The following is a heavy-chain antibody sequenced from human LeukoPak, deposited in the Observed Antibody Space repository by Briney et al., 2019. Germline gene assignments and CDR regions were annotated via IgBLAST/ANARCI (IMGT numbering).Heavy chain of an antibody. CDR1: GYTSTSCA. J-gene: IGHJ6*03. CDR3: ARVVGSSSWYPYYYYYMDV. V-gene: IGHV1-18*01. Sequence: ASVKVSCKATGYTSTSCAISWVRQAPGQGLEWMGWISAYNGNTNYAQKLQGRVTMTTDTPTSTAYMELRSLRTDDTALYYCARVVGSSSWYPYYYYYMDVWGKGTTVTVSS. CDR2: ISAYNGNT. D-gene: IGHD6-13*01.